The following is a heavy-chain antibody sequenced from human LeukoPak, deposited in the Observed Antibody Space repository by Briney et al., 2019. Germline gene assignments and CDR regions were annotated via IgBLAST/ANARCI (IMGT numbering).Heavy chain of an antibody. CDR3: ARDYYGSGSYYNGDYFDY. Sequence: GGSLRLSCAASGFTFSSYAMHWVRQAPGKGLEWVAVISYDGSNKYYADSVKGRFTISRDNSKNTLYLQMNSLRAEDTAVYYCARDYYGSGSYYNGDYFDYWGQGTLVTVSS. CDR2: ISYDGSNK. J-gene: IGHJ4*02. V-gene: IGHV3-30-3*01. D-gene: IGHD3-10*01. CDR1: GFTFSSYA.